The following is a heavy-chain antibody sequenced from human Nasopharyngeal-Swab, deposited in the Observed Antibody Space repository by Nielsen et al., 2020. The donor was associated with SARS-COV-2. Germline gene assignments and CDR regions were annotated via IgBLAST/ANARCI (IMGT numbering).Heavy chain of an antibody. J-gene: IGHJ6*02. D-gene: IGHD1-26*01. V-gene: IGHV4-61*02. CDR3: ARDPSAGIYSSKYGMDV. CDR2: IHSSGSA. Sequence: SETLSLTCTVSGGSISSGTYFWSWIRQPAGKGLEWIGRIHSSGSAYYTPSLKSRVTILLDTSKNQFSLRLSSVTAADTAVYFCARDPSAGIYSSKYGMDVWGQGTTVTVSS. CDR1: GGSISSGTYF.